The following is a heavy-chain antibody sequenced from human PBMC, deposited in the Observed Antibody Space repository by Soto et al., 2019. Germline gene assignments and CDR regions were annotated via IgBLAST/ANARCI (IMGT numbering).Heavy chain of an antibody. Sequence: SETLCLTCTVSGGSISSGDYYWSWIRQPPGKGLEWIGYIYYSGSTYYNPSLKSRVTISVDTSKNQFSLKLSSVTAADTAVYYCARASPVVTDAWGQGTPVTVSS. V-gene: IGHV4-30-4*01. J-gene: IGHJ6*02. D-gene: IGHD5-18*01. CDR3: ARASPVVTDA. CDR2: IYYSGST. CDR1: GGSISSGDYY.